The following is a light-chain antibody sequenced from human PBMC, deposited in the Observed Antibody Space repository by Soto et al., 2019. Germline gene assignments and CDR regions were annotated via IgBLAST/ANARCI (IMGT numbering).Light chain of an antibody. CDR1: QSVNNY. Sequence: EIVLTQSPATLSLSPGERATLSCRASQSVNNYLAWYQQTPGQAPRLLIYDVFNRATGIPARFSGSRSGTDITLTISSLEPEEFAVYYCQQRSNWPWLTFGGGTRVEIK. CDR3: QQRSNWPWLT. V-gene: IGKV3-11*01. CDR2: DVF. J-gene: IGKJ4*01.